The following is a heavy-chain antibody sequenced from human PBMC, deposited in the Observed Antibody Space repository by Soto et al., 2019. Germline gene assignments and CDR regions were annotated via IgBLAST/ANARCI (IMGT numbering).Heavy chain of an antibody. CDR3: ATSPHSSSWYGYFQH. CDR2: ISYDGSNK. Sequence: GGSLRLSCAASGFTFSSYAMHWVRQAPGKGLEWVAVISYDGSNKYYADSVKGRFTISRDNSKNTLYLQMNSLRAEDTAVYYCATSPHSSSWYGYFQHWGQGTLVTVYS. CDR1: GFTFSSYA. V-gene: IGHV3-30-3*01. D-gene: IGHD6-13*01. J-gene: IGHJ1*01.